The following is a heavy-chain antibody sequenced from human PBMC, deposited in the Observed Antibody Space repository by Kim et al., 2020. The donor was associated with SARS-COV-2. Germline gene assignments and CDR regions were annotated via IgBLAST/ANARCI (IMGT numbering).Heavy chain of an antibody. CDR3: ARAPWGY. J-gene: IGHJ4*02. Sequence: KGKTKYSQKFQGRVTITRDTSASTAYMELSSLRSEDTAVYYCARAPWGYWGQGTLVTVSS. V-gene: IGHV1-3*01. CDR2: KGKT. D-gene: IGHD3-16*01.